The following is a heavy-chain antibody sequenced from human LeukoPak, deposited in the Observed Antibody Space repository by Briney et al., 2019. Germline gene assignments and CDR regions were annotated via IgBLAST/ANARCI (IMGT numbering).Heavy chain of an antibody. Sequence: GGSLRLSCAASGFTFSGSAMHWVRQASGKGLEWVGRIRSKANSYATAYAASVKGRFTISRDDSKNTAYLQMNSLKTEDTAVYYCTRLFYDFWSGLFDPWGQGTLVTVSS. V-gene: IGHV3-73*01. CDR3: TRLFYDFWSGLFDP. CDR2: IRSKANSYAT. D-gene: IGHD3-3*01. CDR1: GFTFSGSA. J-gene: IGHJ5*02.